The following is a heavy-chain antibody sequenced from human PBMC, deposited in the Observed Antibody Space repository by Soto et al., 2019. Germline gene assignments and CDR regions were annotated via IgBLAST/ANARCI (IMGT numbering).Heavy chain of an antibody. Sequence: GGSLRLSCAASGFTVSSNYMSWVRQAPGKGLEWVSVIYSGGSTYYADSVKGRFTISRDNSKNTLYLQMNSLRAEDTAVYYCASNKYDFWSGYRGKYYYYGMDVWVQGTTVTVS. V-gene: IGHV3-53*01. CDR2: IYSGGST. J-gene: IGHJ6*02. D-gene: IGHD3-3*01. CDR1: GFTVSSNY. CDR3: ASNKYDFWSGYRGKYYYYGMDV.